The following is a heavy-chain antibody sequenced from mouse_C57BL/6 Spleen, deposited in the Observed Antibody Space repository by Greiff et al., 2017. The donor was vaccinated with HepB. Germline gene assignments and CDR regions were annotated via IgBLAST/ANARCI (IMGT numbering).Heavy chain of an antibody. V-gene: IGHV2-2*01. CDR2: IWSGGST. CDR3: ARPPYYSNYGYAMDY. J-gene: IGHJ4*01. CDR1: GFSLTSYG. D-gene: IGHD2-5*01. Sequence: VHLVESGPGLVQPSQSLSITCTVSGFSLTSYGVHWVRQSPGKGLEWLGVIWSGGSTDYNAAFISRLSISKDNSKSQVFFKMNSLQADDTAIYYCARPPYYSNYGYAMDYWGQGTSVTVSS.